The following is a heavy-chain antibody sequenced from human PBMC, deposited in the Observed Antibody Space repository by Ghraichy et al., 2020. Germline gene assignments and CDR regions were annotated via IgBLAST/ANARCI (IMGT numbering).Heavy chain of an antibody. V-gene: IGHV4-31*03. CDR2: IYYSGST. D-gene: IGHD3-3*01. CDR3: ARDHPSYDFWSGHYFDY. Sequence: SETLSLTCTVSGNSISSGGYYWSWIRQHPGKGLEWIGYIYYSGSTYYNPSLKSRIIISVATSKNLFSLKLSSVTAADTAVYYCARDHPSYDFWSGHYFDYWGQGTLVTVSS. CDR1: GNSISSGGYY. J-gene: IGHJ4*02.